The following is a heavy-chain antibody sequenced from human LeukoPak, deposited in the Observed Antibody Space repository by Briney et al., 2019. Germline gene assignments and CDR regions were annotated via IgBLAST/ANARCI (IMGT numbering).Heavy chain of an antibody. V-gene: IGHV4-39*07. CDR1: GGSVSNSNYY. D-gene: IGHD3-22*01. CDR2: ISYSGKT. CDR3: VTYYFDSSGPKKNY. J-gene: IGHJ4*02. Sequence: SETLSLACIVSGGSVSNSNYYWGWIRQPPGRGLEWIGNISYSGKTYYNPSLKSRVTISVDTSKKQFSLKLSSVTAADTAVYYCVTYYFDSSGPKKNYWGQGTLVTVSS.